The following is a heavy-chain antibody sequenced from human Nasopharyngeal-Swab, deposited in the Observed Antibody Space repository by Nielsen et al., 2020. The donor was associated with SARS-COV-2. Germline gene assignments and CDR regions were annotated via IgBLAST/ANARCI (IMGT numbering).Heavy chain of an antibody. CDR2: INWNSGVI. CDR3: ARGTADHSNPSFDY. CDR1: GFTFDDYA. D-gene: IGHD4-11*01. J-gene: IGHJ4*02. Sequence: SLKISCAASGFTFDDYAMYWVRQPPGKRLEWVSSINWNSGVIGYADSVKGRFSISRDNTKNSLYLQMNSLRPEDTAWYYCARGTADHSNPSFDYWGQGVLVTVSS. V-gene: IGHV3-9*01.